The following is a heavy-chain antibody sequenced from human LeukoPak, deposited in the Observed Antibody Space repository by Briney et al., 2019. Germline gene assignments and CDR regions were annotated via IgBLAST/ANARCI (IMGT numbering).Heavy chain of an antibody. D-gene: IGHD2-2*01. Sequence: ASVKVSCKASGYTFTGRHLHWVRQTPGQGLEWMGWINPRSGVTKSAQTFEGRVSMTRDTAIKTAYMELKRLRSDDTAVYYCAREVYCSSTSCPHYYYYGMDVWGQGTTVTVSS. CDR1: GYTFTGRH. J-gene: IGHJ6*02. V-gene: IGHV1-2*02. CDR3: AREVYCSSTSCPHYYYYGMDV. CDR2: INPRSGVT.